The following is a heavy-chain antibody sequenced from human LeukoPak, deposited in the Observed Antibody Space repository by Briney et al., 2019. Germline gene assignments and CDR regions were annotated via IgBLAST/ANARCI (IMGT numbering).Heavy chain of an antibody. V-gene: IGHV3-30*03. J-gene: IGHJ4*02. CDR1: GFTFSDHY. CDR2: ISYDGSNK. Sequence: GGSLRLSCAASGFTFSDHYMDWVRQAPGKGLEWVAVISYDGSNKYYADSVKGRFTISRDNSKNTLYLQMNSLRAEDTAVYYCARDKIVGATYFDYWGQGTLVTVSS. D-gene: IGHD1-26*01. CDR3: ARDKIVGATYFDY.